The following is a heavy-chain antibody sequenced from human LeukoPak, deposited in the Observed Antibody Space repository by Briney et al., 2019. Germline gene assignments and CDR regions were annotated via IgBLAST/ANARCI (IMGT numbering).Heavy chain of an antibody. CDR1: GGTFSSYA. CDR2: IIPIFGTA. Sequence: GSSVKVSCKASGGTFSSYAISWVRQATGQGLEWMGGIIPIFGTANYAQKFQGRVTITTDESTSTAYMELSSLRSEDTAVYYCARGGSELRYFDWVDNWFDPWGQGTLVTVSS. D-gene: IGHD3-9*01. CDR3: ARGGSELRYFDWVDNWFDP. J-gene: IGHJ5*02. V-gene: IGHV1-69*05.